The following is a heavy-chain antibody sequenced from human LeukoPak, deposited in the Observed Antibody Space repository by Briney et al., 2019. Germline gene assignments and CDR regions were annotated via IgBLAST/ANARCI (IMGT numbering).Heavy chain of an antibody. D-gene: IGHD4-17*01. CDR3: ARGTLNDYGDYRLDY. Sequence: ASAKVSCKASGYTFTGYYMHWVRQAPGQGLEWMGGIIPIFGTANYAQKFQGRVTITADESTSTAYMELSSLRSEDTAVYYCARGTLNDYGDYRLDYWGQGTLVTVSS. CDR2: IIPIFGTA. J-gene: IGHJ4*02. CDR1: GYTFTGYY. V-gene: IGHV1-69*13.